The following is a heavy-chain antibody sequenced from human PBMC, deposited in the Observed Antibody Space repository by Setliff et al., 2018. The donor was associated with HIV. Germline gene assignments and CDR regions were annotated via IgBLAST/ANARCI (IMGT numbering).Heavy chain of an antibody. CDR3: ANLWELGA. CDR1: GLTFEYYA. Sequence: GGSLRLSCAAPGLTFEYYAMTWVRQAPGKGLEWVSGISGSGDRTYYAPAVRGRFTISRDNVKNILYLQMNNLRAEDTALYFCANLWELGAWGQGTLVTVSS. J-gene: IGHJ5*02. D-gene: IGHD3-16*01. CDR2: ISGSGDRT. V-gene: IGHV3-23*01.